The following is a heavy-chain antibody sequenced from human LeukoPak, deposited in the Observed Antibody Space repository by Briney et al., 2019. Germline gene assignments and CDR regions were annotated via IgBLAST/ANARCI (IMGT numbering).Heavy chain of an antibody. CDR2: IKKDGSEK. CDR3: AKGGGAAATHLVDY. V-gene: IGHV3-7*01. CDR1: GFTFSSYW. J-gene: IGHJ4*02. D-gene: IGHD6-13*01. Sequence: GGSLRLSCAASGFTFSSYWMSWVRQAPGKGLEWVANIKKDGSEKYYVDSVKGRFTVSRDNSKNTLYVQMNSLRGEDTAVYYCAKGGGAAATHLVDYWGQGTLVTVSS.